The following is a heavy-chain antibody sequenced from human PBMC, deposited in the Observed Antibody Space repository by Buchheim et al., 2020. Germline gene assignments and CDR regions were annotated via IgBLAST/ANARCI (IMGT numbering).Heavy chain of an antibody. V-gene: IGHV4-39*01. J-gene: IGHJ4*02. CDR2: IYYSGST. CDR1: GGSISSSSYY. Sequence: QLQLQESGPGLVKPSETLSLTCTVSGGSISSSSYYWGWIRQPPGKGLEWIGSIYYSGSTYYNPSLKSRVTISVDTSKNQFSLKLSSVTAADTAVYYCALWSRITIFGVVRTSYYFDYWGQGTL. CDR3: ALWSRITIFGVVRTSYYFDY. D-gene: IGHD3-3*01.